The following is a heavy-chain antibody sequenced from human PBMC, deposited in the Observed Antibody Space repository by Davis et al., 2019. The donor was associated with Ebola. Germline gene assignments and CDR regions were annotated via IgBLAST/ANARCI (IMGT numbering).Heavy chain of an antibody. D-gene: IGHD4-17*01. CDR2: MSSSSSTI. CDR1: GFTFSSYS. Sequence: GGSLRLSCAASGFTFSSYSMNWVRQAPGKGLEWVSYMSSSSSTIYYADSVKGRFTISRDNAKNSLYLQMNSLRAEDTAVYYCARDRWNGDYLFDYWGQGTLVTVSS. J-gene: IGHJ4*02. CDR3: ARDRWNGDYLFDY. V-gene: IGHV3-48*01.